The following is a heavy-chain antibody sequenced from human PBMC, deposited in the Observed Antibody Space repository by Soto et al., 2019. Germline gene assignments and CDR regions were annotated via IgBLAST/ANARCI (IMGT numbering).Heavy chain of an antibody. CDR1: GGSFSGYY. D-gene: IGHD3-3*01. Sequence: SETLSLTCAVYGGSFSGYYWSWIRQSPGKGLEWIGEINHSGSTNYNPSLKSRVTISVDTSKNQFSLKLSSVTAADTAVYHSARGLWSIRFDSWGQGTLVTVSS. V-gene: IGHV4-34*01. J-gene: IGHJ4*02. CDR3: ARGLWSIRFDS. CDR2: INHSGST.